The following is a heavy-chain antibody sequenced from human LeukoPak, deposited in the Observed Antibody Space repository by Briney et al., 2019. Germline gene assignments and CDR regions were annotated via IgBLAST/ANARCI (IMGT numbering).Heavy chain of an antibody. CDR2: IYGSGST. V-gene: IGHV4-59*08. J-gene: IGHJ4*02. Sequence: SETLSLTCTVSGGSISSSYWSWIRQPPGKGLEWIAYIYGSGSTNYNPSLKSRVAISVETSKNLFSLNLSSMTAADTAMYYCARLQYTGNYYPDYWGQGILVTVSS. CDR3: ARLQYTGNYYPDY. D-gene: IGHD1-26*01. CDR1: GGSISSSY.